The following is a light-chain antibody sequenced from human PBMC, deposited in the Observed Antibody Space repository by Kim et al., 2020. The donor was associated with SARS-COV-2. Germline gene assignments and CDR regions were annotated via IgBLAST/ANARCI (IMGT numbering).Light chain of an antibody. Sequence: SQRVTIACSGSSANTGTNTVYWYQQLPGKAPKLLIYYDDLLPSGVSDRFSGSKSGASASLAISGLQSEDEADYYCASWDDNLKGVVFGGGTQLTVL. CDR3: ASWDDNLKGVV. CDR1: SANTGTNT. J-gene: IGLJ2*01. CDR2: YDD. V-gene: IGLV1-36*01.